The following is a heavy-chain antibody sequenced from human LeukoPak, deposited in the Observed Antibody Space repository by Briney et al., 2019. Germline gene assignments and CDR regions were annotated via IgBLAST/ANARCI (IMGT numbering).Heavy chain of an antibody. CDR3: ARDLGDYDFWSGRLYYMDV. CDR2: IYYGGST. D-gene: IGHD3-3*01. J-gene: IGHJ6*03. V-gene: IGHV4-59*11. Sequence: SETLSLTCTVSGGSISSHYWSWIRQPPGKGLEWIGYIYYGGSTNYNPSLKSRVTISVDTSKNQFSLKLSSVTAADTAVYYCARDLGDYDFWSGRLYYMDVWGKGTTVTVSS. CDR1: GGSISSHY.